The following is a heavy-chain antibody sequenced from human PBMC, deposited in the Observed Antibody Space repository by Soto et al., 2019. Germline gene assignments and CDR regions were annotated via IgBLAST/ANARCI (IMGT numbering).Heavy chain of an antibody. J-gene: IGHJ6*02. CDR2: IIDSGAST. V-gene: IGHV3-23*01. CDR3: AKGRSYYYYYGVDV. CDR1: GFTFSSCA. Sequence: LRLSCAASGFTFSSCAMGWVRQAPGKGLEWVSDIIDSGASTYYADSVKGRFTISRDNSKSALYLQMNSLRAEDTALYYCAKGRSYYYYYGVDVWGQGTTVTVSS.